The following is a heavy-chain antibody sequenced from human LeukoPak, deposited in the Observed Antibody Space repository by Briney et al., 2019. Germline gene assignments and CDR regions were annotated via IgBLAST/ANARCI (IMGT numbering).Heavy chain of an antibody. CDR2: IYHSGST. D-gene: IGHD6-13*01. V-gene: IGHV4-30-2*01. Sequence: PSETLSLTCTVSGGSISSGGYYWSWIRQPPGKGLEWIGYIYHSGSTYYNPSLKSRVTISVDRSKNQFSLKLGSVTAADTAVYYCARVVAAAADWYFDLWGRGTLVTVSS. J-gene: IGHJ2*01. CDR3: ARVVAAAADWYFDL. CDR1: GGSISSGGYY.